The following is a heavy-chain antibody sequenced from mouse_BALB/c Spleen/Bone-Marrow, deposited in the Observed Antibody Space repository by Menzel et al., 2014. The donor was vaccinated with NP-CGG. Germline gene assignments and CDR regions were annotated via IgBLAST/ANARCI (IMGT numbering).Heavy chain of an antibody. J-gene: IGHJ3*01. CDR1: GYTFTSHI. CDR2: IYPGNDGT. D-gene: IGHD1-1*01. CDR3: AREGYYGSSPFAY. V-gene: IGHV1-12*01. Sequence: SGAELVRSGVLVKMSCKASGYTFTSHIMHWVKQTPGQGLEWIGYIYPGNDGTNYNQKFKGKATLTADTSSSTAYMQISSLTSEDSAVYFCAREGYYGSSPFAYWGQGTLVTVSA.